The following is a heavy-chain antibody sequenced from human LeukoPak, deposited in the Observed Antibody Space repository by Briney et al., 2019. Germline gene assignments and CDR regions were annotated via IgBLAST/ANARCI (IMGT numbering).Heavy chain of an antibody. CDR1: GFTFSSYA. CDR3: ARTLGWLNFDY. V-gene: IGHV3-30*01. J-gene: IGHJ4*02. D-gene: IGHD5-24*01. Sequence: GGSLGLSCAASGFTFSSYAMHWVRQAPGKGLEWVAVISYDGSNKYYADSVKGRFTISRDNSKNTLYLQMNSLRAEDTAVYYCARTLGWLNFDYWGQGTLVTVSS. CDR2: ISYDGSNK.